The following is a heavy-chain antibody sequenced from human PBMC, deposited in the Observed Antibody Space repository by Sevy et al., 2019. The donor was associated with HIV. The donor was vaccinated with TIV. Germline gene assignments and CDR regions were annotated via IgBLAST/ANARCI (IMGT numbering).Heavy chain of an antibody. CDR2: ISGTGGET. Sequence: GGSLRLSCAASGFTFSIYAMSWVRQAPGKGLEWVSGISGTGGETHYADSVKGRFTISRDKSKTTLYLQMTSLRAEDTAIYYCVKDGNYSDRGIDCWGQGTLVTVSS. J-gene: IGHJ4*02. CDR1: GFTFSIYA. V-gene: IGHV3-23*01. CDR3: VKDGNYSDRGIDC. D-gene: IGHD3-22*01.